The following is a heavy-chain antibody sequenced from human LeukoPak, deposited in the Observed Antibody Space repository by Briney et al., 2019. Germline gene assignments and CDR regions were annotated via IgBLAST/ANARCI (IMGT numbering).Heavy chain of an antibody. V-gene: IGHV4-39*01. J-gene: IGHJ4*02. Sequence: SETLSPTCTVXXGXXXXXXXXXGXXXXXXXXGXXXXGSIYXSGSXYXNPSLKSXVXISVDTSKNQFSLKQSSVTAADXAVYYCARQGSLAAPPDYWGQGTLVTVSS. CDR1: XGXXXXXXXX. D-gene: IGHD6-25*01. CDR3: ARQGSLAAPPDY. CDR2: IYXSGSX.